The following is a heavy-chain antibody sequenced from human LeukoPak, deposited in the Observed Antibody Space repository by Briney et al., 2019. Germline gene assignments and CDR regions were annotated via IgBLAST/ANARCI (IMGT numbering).Heavy chain of an antibody. CDR3: ARGRIAAMGDYFDY. J-gene: IGHJ4*02. Sequence: SVKVSCKASGGTFSSYAISWVRQAPGQGLEWMGRIIPILGIANYAQKIQGRVTITADKSTSTAYMELSSLRSEDTAVYYCARGRIAAMGDYFDYWGQGTLVTVSS. V-gene: IGHV1-69*04. D-gene: IGHD6-13*01. CDR1: GGTFSSYA. CDR2: IIPILGIA.